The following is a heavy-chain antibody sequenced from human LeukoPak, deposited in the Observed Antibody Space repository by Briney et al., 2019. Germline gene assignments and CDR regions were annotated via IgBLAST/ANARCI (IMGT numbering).Heavy chain of an antibody. D-gene: IGHD3-3*01. CDR2: ISYSGST. CDR1: GGSISNYY. V-gene: IGHV4-59*08. J-gene: IGHJ6*02. CDR3: ARHIPVIWSSGYYYGMDV. Sequence: SETLSLTCTVAGGSISNYYWSWIRQPPGKGLEWIGYISYSGSTNYNPSLRSRVAISEATSRNQFSLRLNSVTAADAAVYYCARHIPVIWSSGYYYGMDVWGQGTTVTVSS.